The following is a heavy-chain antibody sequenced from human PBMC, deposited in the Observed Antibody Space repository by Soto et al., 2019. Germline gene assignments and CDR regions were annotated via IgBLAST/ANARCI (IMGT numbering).Heavy chain of an antibody. Sequence: GGSLRLSCAASGFTFSRYGMHWVRQAPGKGLEWVAVIWYDGSNKYYADSVKGRFTISRDNSKNTLYLQMNSLRAEDTAVYYSASDLGYCSGGSCPRLGIIDYWGQGTLVTVSS. D-gene: IGHD2-15*01. CDR2: IWYDGSNK. CDR3: ASDLGYCSGGSCPRLGIIDY. CDR1: GFTFSRYG. V-gene: IGHV3-33*01. J-gene: IGHJ4*02.